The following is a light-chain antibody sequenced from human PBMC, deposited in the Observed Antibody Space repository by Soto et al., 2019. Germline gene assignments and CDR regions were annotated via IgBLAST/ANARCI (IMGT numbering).Light chain of an antibody. V-gene: IGLV2-11*01. CDR1: SSDVGGYDY. CDR2: DVT. J-gene: IGLJ3*02. Sequence: QSALTQPRSVSGSPGQSVTISCTGTSSDVGGYDYVSWFQHHPGKVPKLMIYDVTKRPSGVPDRFSASKSGNTASLTISGLQAEDEADYYCCSYGGYFWVFGAGTKVTVL. CDR3: CSYGGYFWV.